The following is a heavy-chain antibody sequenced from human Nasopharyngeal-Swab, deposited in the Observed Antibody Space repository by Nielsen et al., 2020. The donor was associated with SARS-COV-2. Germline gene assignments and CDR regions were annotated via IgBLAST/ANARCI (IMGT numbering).Heavy chain of an antibody. CDR1: GFNFNTSW. Sequence: GESLKTSCADSGFNFNTSWMTWVRQAPGKGLEWAANINPDGSEMQYVDSVKGRFTISRDNAENSLYLHMNSLRGDDTAVYYCAHYASAAYWGQGTLVTVSS. D-gene: IGHD2-2*01. J-gene: IGHJ4*02. V-gene: IGHV3-7*03. CDR2: INPDGSEM. CDR3: AHYASAAY.